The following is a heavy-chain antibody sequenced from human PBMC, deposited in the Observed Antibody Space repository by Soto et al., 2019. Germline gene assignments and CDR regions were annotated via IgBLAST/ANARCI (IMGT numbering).Heavy chain of an antibody. V-gene: IGHV3-15*01. Sequence: EVLLVESGGGLLKPGGSLRLSCAASGFIFTNAWMSWVRQAPGKGLEWVGHVKSKTDGGTTDYAAPVKGRFTISRDDSKNTLYLQMNSLKTEDTAVYYCTTVTWIQVWRFDYWGQGTLVTVSS. J-gene: IGHJ4*02. D-gene: IGHD5-18*01. CDR2: VKSKTDGGTT. CDR1: GFIFTNAW. CDR3: TTVTWIQVWRFDY.